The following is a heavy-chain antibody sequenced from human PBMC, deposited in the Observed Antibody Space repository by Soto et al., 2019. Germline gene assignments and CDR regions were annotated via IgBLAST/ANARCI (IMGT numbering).Heavy chain of an antibody. D-gene: IGHD6-19*01. CDR2: INHSGST. CDR1: GGCLSGEF. Sequence: SETLALTCAVYGGCLSGEFWSCVRQRPGKGLEWIGEINHSGSTNYNPSLKSRVTISVDTYKNQFSLKLSSVTDADTAVYYCSGWYPENWSDPWGQGPLVTV. CDR3: SGWYPENWSDP. J-gene: IGHJ5*02. V-gene: IGHV4-34*01.